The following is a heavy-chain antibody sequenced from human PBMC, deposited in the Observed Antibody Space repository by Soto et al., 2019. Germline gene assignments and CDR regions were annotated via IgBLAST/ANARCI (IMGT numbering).Heavy chain of an antibody. V-gene: IGHV4-31*03. J-gene: IGHJ6*02. D-gene: IGHD4-17*01. Sequence: QVQLQESGPGLVKPSQTLSLTCTVSGGSISSGGYYWSWIRQHPGKGLEWIGYIYYSGSTYYNPSLKSRVTISVDTSKNQFSLKLSSVTAADTAAYYCARDYRMLRSYYGMDVWGQGTTVTVSS. CDR2: IYYSGST. CDR3: ARDYRMLRSYYGMDV. CDR1: GGSISSGGYY.